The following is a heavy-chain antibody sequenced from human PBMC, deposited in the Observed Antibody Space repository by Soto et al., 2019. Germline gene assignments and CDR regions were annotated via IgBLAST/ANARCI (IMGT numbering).Heavy chain of an antibody. CDR3: ARGREMATTHDAFDI. V-gene: IGHV1-69*12. CDR1: GSTFSSYA. Sequence: QIQLVQSGAEVKKPGSSLKVSCKASGSTFSSYAISRVRQAPGQGLERMGGIIPIFGTANYAQKFQGRVTITADESTSTAYMELSSLRSEDTAVYYCARGREMATTHDAFDIWGQGTMVTVSS. CDR2: IIPIFGTA. J-gene: IGHJ3*02. D-gene: IGHD5-12*01.